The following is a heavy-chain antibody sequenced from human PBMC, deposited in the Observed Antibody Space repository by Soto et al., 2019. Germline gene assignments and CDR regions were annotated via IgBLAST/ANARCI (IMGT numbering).Heavy chain of an antibody. CDR2: INHSGST. V-gene: IGHV4-34*01. Sequence: QVQLQQWGAGLLKPSETLSLTCAVYGGSFSGYYWSWIRQPPGKGLEWIGEINHSGSTNYNPSLKSRVTISVDTSKNQFSVKLSAVTAADTAVYYCASSTIQRLSYYMDVWGKGTTVTVSS. D-gene: IGHD6-25*01. CDR3: ASSTIQRLSYYMDV. J-gene: IGHJ6*03. CDR1: GGSFSGYY.